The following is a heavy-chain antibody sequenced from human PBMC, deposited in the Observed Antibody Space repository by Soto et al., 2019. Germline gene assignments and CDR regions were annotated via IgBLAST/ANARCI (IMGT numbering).Heavy chain of an antibody. CDR3: ARGRGDFGYYFDY. J-gene: IGHJ4*02. CDR1: GFTFSSYD. Sequence: EVQLVESGGGLVKPGGSLRLSCAASGFTFSSYDMTWVRQPPGKGLEWVSFISSGSNDIYYADSVKGRFTVSRDNAKNSMSLQMNSLRAEDTGVYYCARGRGDFGYYFDYWGQGTLVTVSS. V-gene: IGHV3-21*01. D-gene: IGHD4-17*01. CDR2: ISSGSNDI.